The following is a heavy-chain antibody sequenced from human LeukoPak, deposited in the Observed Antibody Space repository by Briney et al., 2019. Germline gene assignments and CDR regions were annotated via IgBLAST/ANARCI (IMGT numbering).Heavy chain of an antibody. CDR3: AKSPSRYNWNFDY. CDR1: GYSFISGYY. Sequence: SETLSLTCVLSGYSFISGYYWAWIRQPPGKGLKWIGSIYQSGNRYEKSSLKSRLTLSVDTSKNQFSLKVTSVTAADTAVYYCAKSPSRYNWNFDYWGQGILVVVSS. D-gene: IGHD1-20*01. V-gene: IGHV4-38-2*01. J-gene: IGHJ4*02. CDR2: IYQSGNR.